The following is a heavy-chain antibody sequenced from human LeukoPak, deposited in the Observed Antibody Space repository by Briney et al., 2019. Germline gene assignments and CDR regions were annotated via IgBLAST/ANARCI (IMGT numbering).Heavy chain of an antibody. Sequence: GESLRLSCAASGFTFSSYGMHWVRQAPGKGLEWVAVILYEGSDKYYADSVTGRFTISRDNSKNTLYLQMNSLRAEDTAVYYCAKDLVPTLYYGMDVWGQGTTVTVSS. CDR2: ILYEGSDK. D-gene: IGHD2-21*01. CDR3: AKDLVPTLYYGMDV. CDR1: GFTFSSYG. V-gene: IGHV3-30*18. J-gene: IGHJ6*02.